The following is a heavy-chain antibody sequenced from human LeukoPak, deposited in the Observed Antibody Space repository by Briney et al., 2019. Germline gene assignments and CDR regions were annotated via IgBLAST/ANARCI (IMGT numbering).Heavy chain of an antibody. CDR1: GFIFSSYN. V-gene: IGHV3-21*06. Sequence: GGSLRLSCTASGFIFSSYNMNWVRQTPGKGLEWVSSINPNGDYIYYADSVKGRFTISRDNAKNSLYLQMTSLKAEDTAVYFCARGIGYFDWLFFSWGQGTLLTVSS. CDR3: ARGIGYFDWLFFS. D-gene: IGHD3-9*01. CDR2: INPNGDYI. J-gene: IGHJ5*02.